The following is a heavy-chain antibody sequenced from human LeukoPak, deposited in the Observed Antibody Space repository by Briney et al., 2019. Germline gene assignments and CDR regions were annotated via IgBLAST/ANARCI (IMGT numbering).Heavy chain of an antibody. V-gene: IGHV1-8*01. J-gene: IGHJ6*03. CDR2: VNPNSGNT. CDR3: ARGRSKTPTYYHYYMDV. CDR1: GYCFTSYD. Sequence: ASVKVSRKASGYCFTSYDINWVRQPTAQGLGWVGWVNPNSGNTGYAQKFQGRVTMTRNTSINTAYMELSSLRSEDTAVYYCARGRSKTPTYYHYYMDVWGKGTTVTVSS. D-gene: IGHD1-26*01.